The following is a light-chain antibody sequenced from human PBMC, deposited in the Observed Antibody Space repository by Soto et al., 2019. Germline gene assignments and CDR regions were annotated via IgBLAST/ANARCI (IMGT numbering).Light chain of an antibody. J-gene: IGKJ4*01. CDR2: GAS. Sequence: IVLTQSPGTLSLSPGERATLSCRASQSVSSTYIAWYQQNPGQAPRLLIYGASSRATGIPDRFSGSGSGTDFTLTISRLEPEDFAVYYCQQYGSSPPLTFGGGTKV. CDR1: QSVSSTY. CDR3: QQYGSSPPLT. V-gene: IGKV3-20*01.